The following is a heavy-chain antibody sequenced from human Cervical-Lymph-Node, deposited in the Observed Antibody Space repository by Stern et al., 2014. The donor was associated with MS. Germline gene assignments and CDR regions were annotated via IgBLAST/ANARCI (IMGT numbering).Heavy chain of an antibody. D-gene: IGHD6-6*01. CDR2: TYHRSRWYY. V-gene: IGHV6-1*01. Sequence: QVQLQQSGPGLVKPSQTLSLTCAISGDSVSSNRATWSWIRQSPSRGLEWLGRTYHRSRWYYDYAISVKSRVNISPDTSNNQFSLRLDSVTPEDTAVYYCARDVSSSPDAFDTWGLGTMVMVSS. CDR1: GDSVSSNRAT. CDR3: ARDVSSSPDAFDT. J-gene: IGHJ3*02.